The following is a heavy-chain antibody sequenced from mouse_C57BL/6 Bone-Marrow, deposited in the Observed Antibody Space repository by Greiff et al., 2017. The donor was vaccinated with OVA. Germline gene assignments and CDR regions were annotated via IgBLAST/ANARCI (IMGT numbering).Heavy chain of an antibody. J-gene: IGHJ3*01. Sequence: QVQLQQPGAELVKPGASVKLSCKASGYTFTSYWMQWVKQRPGQGLEWIGEIDPSDSYTNYNQKFKGKATLTVDTSSSTAYMQRSSLTSEDSAVYYCARSLYYAPFADWGQGTLVTVSA. D-gene: IGHD1-1*01. CDR2: IDPSDSYT. CDR3: ARSLYYAPFAD. V-gene: IGHV1-50*01. CDR1: GYTFTSYW.